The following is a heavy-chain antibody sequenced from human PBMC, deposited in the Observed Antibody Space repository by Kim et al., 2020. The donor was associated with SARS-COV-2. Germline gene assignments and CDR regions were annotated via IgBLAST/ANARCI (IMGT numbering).Heavy chain of an antibody. J-gene: IGHJ3*02. Sequence: SETLSLTCTVSGGSISSTTNYWSWIRQPAGKGLEWIGRIYTSGSTSYNPSLKSRVTISVDTSKNQFSLKLSSVTAADTAVYYCARAHSSGYGAFDIWGQGTMVTVSS. CDR2: IYTSGST. V-gene: IGHV4-61*02. CDR3: ARAHSSGYGAFDI. CDR1: GGSISSTTNY. D-gene: IGHD3-22*01.